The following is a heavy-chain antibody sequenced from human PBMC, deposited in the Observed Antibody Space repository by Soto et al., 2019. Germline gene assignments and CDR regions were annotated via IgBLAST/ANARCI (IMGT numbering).Heavy chain of an antibody. V-gene: IGHV3-30*03. J-gene: IGHJ4*02. D-gene: IGHD3-16*02. Sequence: GGSLRLSCAASGFTFSTYSMNWVRQAPGKGLEWVAVISYDGSNKYYADSVKGRFTISRDNSKNTLYLQMNSLRAEDTAVYYCARGGDYDYVWGSYRRPPNYFDYWGQGTLVTVSS. CDR1: GFTFSTYS. CDR3: ARGGDYDYVWGSYRRPPNYFDY. CDR2: ISYDGSNK.